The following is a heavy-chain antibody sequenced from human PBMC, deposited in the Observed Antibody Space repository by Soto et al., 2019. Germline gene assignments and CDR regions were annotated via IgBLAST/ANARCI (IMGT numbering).Heavy chain of an antibody. CDR1: GGSISSSSYY. D-gene: IGHD6-6*01. CDR3: AKEYSSSSVGGYYYGMDV. J-gene: IGHJ6*02. CDR2: IYYSGST. V-gene: IGHV4-39*02. Sequence: QLQLQESGPGLVKPSETLSLTCTVSGGSISSSSYYWGWIRQPPGKGLEWIGSIYYSGSTYYNPSLKSRVTISVDTSKKRFSLKLSSVTAADTAVYYCAKEYSSSSVGGYYYGMDVWGQGTTVTVSS.